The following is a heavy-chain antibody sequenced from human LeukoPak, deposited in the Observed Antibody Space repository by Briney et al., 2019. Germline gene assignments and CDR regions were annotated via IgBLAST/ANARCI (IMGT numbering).Heavy chain of an antibody. Sequence: ASVKVSCKASGYTFTSCDINWVRQATGQGLEWMGWMNPNSGNTGCGQSFQGRITMTRDISIGTAYMELSNLTSEDTAIYYCTRGSSGRRDNWGQGTLVTVSA. D-gene: IGHD6-19*01. V-gene: IGHV1-8*01. CDR1: GYTFTSCD. CDR2: MNPNSGNT. J-gene: IGHJ4*02. CDR3: TRGSSGRRDN.